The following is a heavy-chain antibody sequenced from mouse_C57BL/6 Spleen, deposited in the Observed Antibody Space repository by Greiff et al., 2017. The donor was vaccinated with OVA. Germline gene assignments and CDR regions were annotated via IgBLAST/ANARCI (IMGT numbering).Heavy chain of an antibody. CDR1: GYTFTDYY. D-gene: IGHD2-2*01. V-gene: IGHV1-26*01. J-gene: IGHJ3*01. CDR2: INPNNGGT. CDR3: ARKGYGYDWFAY. Sequence: EVQLQQSGPELVKPGASVKISCKASGYTFTDYYMNWVKQSHGKSLEWIGDINPNNGGTSYNQKFKGKATLTVDKSSSTAYMELRSLTSEDSAVYYCARKGYGYDWFAYWGQGTLVTVSA.